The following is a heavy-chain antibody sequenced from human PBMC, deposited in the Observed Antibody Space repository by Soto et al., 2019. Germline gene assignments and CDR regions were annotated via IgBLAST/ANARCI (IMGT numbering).Heavy chain of an antibody. V-gene: IGHV3-23*01. J-gene: IGHJ4*02. CDR1: GFTFSSYA. Sequence: PGGSLRLSCAASGFTFSSYAMSWVRQAPGKGLEWVSAISGSGGSTYYADSVKGRFTISRDNSKNTLYLQMNSLRAEDTAVYYCARWYSSRWRNFDYWGQGTLVTVYS. CDR3: ARWYSSRWRNFDY. CDR2: ISGSGGST. D-gene: IGHD6-13*01.